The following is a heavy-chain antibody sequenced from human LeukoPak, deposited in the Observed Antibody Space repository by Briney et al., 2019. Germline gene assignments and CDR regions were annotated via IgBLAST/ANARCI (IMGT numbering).Heavy chain of an antibody. Sequence: ASVKVSCKASGYTFTGYYMHWVRQAPGQGLEWMGGIIPIFGTANYAQKFQGRVTITADESTSTAYMELSSLRSEDTAVYYCARARVGNSVYYYYYMDVWGKGTTVTISS. CDR3: ARARVGNSVYYYYYMDV. J-gene: IGHJ6*03. CDR1: GYTFTGYY. CDR2: IIPIFGTA. D-gene: IGHD4-23*01. V-gene: IGHV1-69*13.